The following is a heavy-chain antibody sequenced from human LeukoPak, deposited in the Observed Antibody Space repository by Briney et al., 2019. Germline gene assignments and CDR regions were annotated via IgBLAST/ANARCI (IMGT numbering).Heavy chain of an antibody. Sequence: SETLSLTRTVSGGSISSYYWNWIRQPPGKGLEWIGYIDYSGSTNYNPSLKSRATISVDTSKNQFSLKLSSVTAADTAVYYCARLVHCSGGSCYSAGGRDWFDPWGQGTLVTVSS. J-gene: IGHJ5*02. CDR1: GGSISSYY. V-gene: IGHV4-59*08. CDR2: IDYSGST. D-gene: IGHD2-15*01. CDR3: ARLVHCSGGSCYSAGGRDWFDP.